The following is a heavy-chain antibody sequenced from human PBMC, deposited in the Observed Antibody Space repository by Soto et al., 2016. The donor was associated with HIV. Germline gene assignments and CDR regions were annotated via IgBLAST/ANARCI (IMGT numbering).Heavy chain of an antibody. V-gene: IGHV3-23*01. D-gene: IGHD3-22*01. CDR2: ISGSGGST. J-gene: IGHJ4*02. CDR3: AKGDYYDSSGFIDY. Sequence: EVQLLESGGGLVQPGGSLRLSCAASGFTFSSYAMSWVRQAPGKGLEWVSAISGSGGSTYYADSVKGRFTISRDNSKNTLYLQMNSLRAEDTAVYYCAKGDYYDSSGFIDYWGQGTPGHRLL. CDR1: GFTFSSYA.